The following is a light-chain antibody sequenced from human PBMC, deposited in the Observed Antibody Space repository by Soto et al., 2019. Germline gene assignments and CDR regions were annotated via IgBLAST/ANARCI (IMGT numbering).Light chain of an antibody. CDR2: WAS. Sequence: DIVMTQSPDSLAVSLGERATINCKSSQSVLYSSNNKNYLAWYQQRAGQPPKLLIYWASTRESGVPDRFSGSGSGTDFTLTISNLQAEDVAVYYCQQYYSIPPWTFGQGTKVEI. CDR3: QQYYSIPPWT. CDR1: QSVLYSSNNKNY. V-gene: IGKV4-1*01. J-gene: IGKJ1*01.